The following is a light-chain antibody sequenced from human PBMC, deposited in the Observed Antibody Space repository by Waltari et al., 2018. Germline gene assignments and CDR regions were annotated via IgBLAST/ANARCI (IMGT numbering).Light chain of an antibody. CDR2: AAS. V-gene: IGKV1-39*01. Sequence: DIQMTQSPSYLPASVGDRVTITCRASQSIASNLNWYQQKPGRAPKLLIYAASNLQSGVPSRFSGSGSGTDFTLTISNLQPEDFALYSCQQSNSSPHTFGGGTKVESK. J-gene: IGKJ4*01. CDR1: QSIASN. CDR3: QQSNSSPHT.